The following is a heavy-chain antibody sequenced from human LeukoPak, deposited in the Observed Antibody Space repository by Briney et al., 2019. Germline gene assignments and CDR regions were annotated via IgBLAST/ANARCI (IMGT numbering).Heavy chain of an antibody. CDR2: ISYDGGNT. CDR3: ARSPFGGVIVIGDY. Sequence: PGGSLRLSCAASGFTFSNYGMHWVRQAPGKGLEWVAVISYDGGNTYHADSVKGRFTISRDNSKNTLFLQMNSLRADDTAVYYCARSPFGGVIVIGDYWGQGTLVTVSS. J-gene: IGHJ4*02. D-gene: IGHD3-16*02. CDR1: GFTFSNYG. V-gene: IGHV3-30*03.